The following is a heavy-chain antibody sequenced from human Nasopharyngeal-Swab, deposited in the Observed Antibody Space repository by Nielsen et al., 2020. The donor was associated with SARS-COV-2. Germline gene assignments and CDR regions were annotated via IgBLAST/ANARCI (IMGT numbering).Heavy chain of an antibody. V-gene: IGHV3-30*03. D-gene: IGHD1-26*01. CDR3: ARGNGSPTYFEY. J-gene: IGHJ4*02. CDR2: VSYDRADK. Sequence: GGSLRLSCAASGFTFSAHGMHWVRQAPGKGLEWVAFVSYDRADKYYADSVRGRFTISRDNSRNTVYLQINSLRAEDTAVYFCARGNGSPTYFEYWGQGTLATVSS. CDR1: GFTFSAHG.